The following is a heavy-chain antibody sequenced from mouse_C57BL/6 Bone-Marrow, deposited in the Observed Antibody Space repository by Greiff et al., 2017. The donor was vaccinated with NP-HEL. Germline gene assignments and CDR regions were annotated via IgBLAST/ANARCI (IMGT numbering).Heavy chain of an antibody. Sequence: EVQRVESEGGLVQPGSSMKLSCTTSGFTFSDYYMAWVRQVPEKGLDWVANINYDGSSTYYLDSLKSRFIISRDNAKNILYLQMSSLKSEDTATYYGAREGGLRRRTYAMDYWGQGTSVTVSS. CDR1: GFTFSDYY. J-gene: IGHJ4*01. CDR3: AREGGLRRRTYAMDY. V-gene: IGHV5-16*01. D-gene: IGHD2-4*01. CDR2: INYDGSST.